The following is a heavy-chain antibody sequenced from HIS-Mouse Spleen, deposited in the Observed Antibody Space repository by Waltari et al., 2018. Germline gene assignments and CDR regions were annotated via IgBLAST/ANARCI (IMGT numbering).Heavy chain of an antibody. CDR2: ISSSSTYN. CDR3: AECLLTGDALDI. D-gene: IGHD7-27*01. J-gene: IGHJ3*02. Sequence: EVQLVQSGGGLGKPGGSLGLSCAASGFTFSSSSMNWVRQAPGKGLEGGLSISSSSTYNYYGDSVKGRFTIARDNAKKLRYLELNSLIAEDMAVHYSAECLLTGDALDIWCQGTMVTVSS. CDR1: GFTFSSSS. V-gene: IGHV3-21*01.